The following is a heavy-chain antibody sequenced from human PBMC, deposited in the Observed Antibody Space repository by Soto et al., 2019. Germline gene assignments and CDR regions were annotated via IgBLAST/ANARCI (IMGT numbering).Heavy chain of an antibody. Sequence: SETLSLTCAVYGGSFSGYYWSWIRQPPGKGLEWIGEINHSGSTNYNPSLKSRVTISVDTSKNQFSLKLSSVTAADTAVYYCARGASSSLDNYYYMDVWGKGTTVTVSS. CDR3: ARGASSSLDNYYYMDV. J-gene: IGHJ6*03. CDR2: INHSGST. D-gene: IGHD6-6*01. CDR1: GGSFSGYY. V-gene: IGHV4-34*01.